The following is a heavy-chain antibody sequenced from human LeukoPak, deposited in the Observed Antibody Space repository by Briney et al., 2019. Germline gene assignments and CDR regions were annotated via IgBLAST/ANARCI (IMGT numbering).Heavy chain of an antibody. J-gene: IGHJ4*02. V-gene: IGHV3-15*01. CDR2: IKSKTDGGTT. CDR3: TTRNYYDSRRFDY. CDR1: GFTFSNAW. D-gene: IGHD3-22*01. Sequence: GGSLRLSCAASGFTFSNAWMGWVRQAPGKGLEWVGRIKSKTDGGTTDYAAPVKGRFTISRDDSKNTLYLQMNSLKTEDTAVYYCTTRNYYDSRRFDYWGQGTLVTVSS.